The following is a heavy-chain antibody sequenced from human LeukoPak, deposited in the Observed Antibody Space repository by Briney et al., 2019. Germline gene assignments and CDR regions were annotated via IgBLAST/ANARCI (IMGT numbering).Heavy chain of an antibody. V-gene: IGHV4-59*01. J-gene: IGHJ4*02. CDR3: ARDRGIAARHLFDY. Sequence: SETLSLTCTVSGDSIIGYYWSWIRQPPGKGLEWIGYIYYSGSTNYNPSLKSRVTISVDTSKNQFSLKLSSVTAADTAVYYCARDRGIAARHLFDYWGQGTLVTVSS. CDR2: IYYSGST. D-gene: IGHD6-6*01. CDR1: GDSIIGYY.